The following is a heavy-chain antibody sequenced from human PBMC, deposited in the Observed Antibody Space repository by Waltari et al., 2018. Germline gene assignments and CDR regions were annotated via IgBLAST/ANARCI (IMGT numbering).Heavy chain of an antibody. CDR3: AKDWGIQGVPDY. V-gene: IGHV3-23*01. CDR2: IRGSGGST. Sequence: EVQLLESGGGLVQPGGSLRLSCAASGFTFSSYAMSWVRQAPGKGLEWVSAIRGSGGSTYYADSVKGRFTISRDNSKNTLYLQMNSLRAEDTAVYYCAKDWGIQGVPDYWGQGTLVTVSS. J-gene: IGHJ4*02. CDR1: GFTFSSYA. D-gene: IGHD3-10*01.